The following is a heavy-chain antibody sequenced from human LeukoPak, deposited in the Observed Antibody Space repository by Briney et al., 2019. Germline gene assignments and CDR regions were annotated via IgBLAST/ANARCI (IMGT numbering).Heavy chain of an antibody. V-gene: IGHV1-18*04. D-gene: IGHD6-13*01. Sequence: ASVKVSCKASGYTFTSYGISWVRQAPGQGLEWMGLISAYNGNTTYPQKLQGRVTMTTDTSTSTAYMALRSLRSDDTAVYYCARDRPHSSSWLFRFDPWGQGTLVTVSS. J-gene: IGHJ5*02. CDR2: ISAYNGNT. CDR1: GYTFTSYG. CDR3: ARDRPHSSSWLFRFDP.